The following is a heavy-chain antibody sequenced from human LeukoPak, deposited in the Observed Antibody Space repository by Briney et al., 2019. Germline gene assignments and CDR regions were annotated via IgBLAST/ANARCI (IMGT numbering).Heavy chain of an antibody. CDR2: ISGSGGST. V-gene: IGHV3-23*01. Sequence: SGGSLRLSCAASGFTFSSYAMSGVRQAPGEGLEWVSAISGSGGSTYYADSVKGQFTISRDNSKNTLYLQMNSMRAEDTAVYYCAKAEVEMATISNFDYWGQGTLVTVSS. CDR1: GFTFSSYA. J-gene: IGHJ4*02. CDR3: AKAEVEMATISNFDY. D-gene: IGHD5-24*01.